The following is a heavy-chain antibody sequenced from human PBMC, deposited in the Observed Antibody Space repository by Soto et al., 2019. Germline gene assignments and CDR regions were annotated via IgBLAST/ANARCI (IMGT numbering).Heavy chain of an antibody. J-gene: IGHJ5*02. CDR1: GYSISSGYY. D-gene: IGHD2-8*02. Sequence: LSLTCAVSGYSISSGYYWGRIRQPPGKGLEWIGSIYHSGSTYYNPSLNSRVTISVDTSKNQFSLKLSSVTAADTAVYYCARGGIVLVIDVSHWFDPWGQGTLVTVSS. V-gene: IGHV4-38-2*01. CDR3: ARGGIVLVIDVSHWFDP. CDR2: IYHSGST.